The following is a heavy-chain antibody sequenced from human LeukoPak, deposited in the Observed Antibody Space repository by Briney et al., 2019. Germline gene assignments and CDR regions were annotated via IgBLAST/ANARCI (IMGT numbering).Heavy chain of an antibody. CDR1: EDSFTNSW. D-gene: IGHD4-11*01. J-gene: IGHJ4*02. V-gene: IGHV5-51*01. CDR3: ARHVSYSNLVPVYYFDY. Sequence: GESLQISCQVSEDSFTNSWIGWVRQMPGQGLEWMGMIYPGDSDTIYSPSFQGQVKLSADKSTSTAYLQWSSLTASDTAIYYCARHVSYSNLVPVYYFDYWGQGALVIVSA. CDR2: IYPGDSDT.